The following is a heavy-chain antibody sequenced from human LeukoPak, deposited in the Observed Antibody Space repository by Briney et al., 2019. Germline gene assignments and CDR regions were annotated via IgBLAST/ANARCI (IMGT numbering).Heavy chain of an antibody. CDR2: INHSGST. CDR3: ARVSGTVTIFDY. D-gene: IGHD4-17*01. Sequence: PGGSLRLSCVASGFTFSTYSMTWIRQPPGKGLEWIGEINHSGSTNYNPSLKGRVTISVDTSKNQFSLKLSSVTAADTAVYYCARVSGTVTIFDYWGQGTLVTVSS. J-gene: IGHJ4*02. V-gene: IGHV4-34*01. CDR1: GFTFSTYS.